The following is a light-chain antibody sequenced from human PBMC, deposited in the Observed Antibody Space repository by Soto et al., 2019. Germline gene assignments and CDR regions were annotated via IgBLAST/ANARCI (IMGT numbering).Light chain of an antibody. CDR1: SSNIGNNY. CDR3: ATWEGSLSAAHVV. V-gene: IGLV1-51*01. CDR2: ESN. Sequence: QSVLTQPPSVSAAPGQTVTISCSGSSSNIGNNYVSWYQQLPGTAPKLLIYESNKRPSGIPDRFSGSKSGTSATLGITGLQTGDEADYYCATWEGSLSAAHVVFGGGTKLTVL. J-gene: IGLJ2*01.